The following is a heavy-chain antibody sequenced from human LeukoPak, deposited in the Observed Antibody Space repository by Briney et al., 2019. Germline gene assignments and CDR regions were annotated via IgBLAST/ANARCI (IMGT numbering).Heavy chain of an antibody. CDR3: ARGIESYGDYGY. Sequence: PSETLSLTCTVSGGSISGSYWSWIRQPPGKGLERIAYMYNSGSTNYNPSLKSRVTISIDTSKNQFSLKLSSLTAADTAIYYCARGIESYGDYGYWGPGILVTVSS. CDR2: MYNSGST. J-gene: IGHJ4*02. D-gene: IGHD4-17*01. V-gene: IGHV4-59*01. CDR1: GGSISGSY.